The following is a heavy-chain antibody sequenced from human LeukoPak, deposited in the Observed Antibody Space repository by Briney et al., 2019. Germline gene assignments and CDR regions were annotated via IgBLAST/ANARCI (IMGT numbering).Heavy chain of an antibody. CDR1: GFMFSEYY. V-gene: IGHV3-11*01. D-gene: IGHD5-12*01. CDR3: ARLSGSGRFDY. CDR2: ISSNGEMI. J-gene: IGHJ4*02. Sequence: GGSLRLSCVVSGFMFSEYYMSWIRQAPGKGLEWLSYISSNGEMIHYGDSVKGRFTISRDNAKNSLYLQMNSLRAEDTALYFCARLSGSGRFDYWGQGTLVTVSS.